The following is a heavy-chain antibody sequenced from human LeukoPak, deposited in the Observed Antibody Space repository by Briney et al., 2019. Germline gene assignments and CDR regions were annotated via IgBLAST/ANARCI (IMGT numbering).Heavy chain of an antibody. CDR2: IYTSGST. D-gene: IGHD6-13*01. Sequence: PSETLSLTCTVFGGSISSGSYYWSWIRQPAGKGLEWIGRIYTSGSTNYNPSLKSRVTISLDTSKNQFSLKLSSVTAADTAVYYCARDQGSSWRYYFDYWGQGTLVTVSS. CDR3: ARDQGSSWRYYFDY. CDR1: GGSISSGSYY. V-gene: IGHV4-61*02. J-gene: IGHJ4*02.